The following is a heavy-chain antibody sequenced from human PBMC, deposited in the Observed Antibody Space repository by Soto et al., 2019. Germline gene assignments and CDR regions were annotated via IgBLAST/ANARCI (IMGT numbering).Heavy chain of an antibody. Sequence: QITLRESGPSLVKPTETLTLTCTFSGFSLTTTGVGVGWVRQPPGKALEWLAVVFWDGGERYSPSLKSRVTRTKDTSKDQVVFTMANMDPADTATYFCTQVYGSGSWGWYFHSWGQGTLVTVSS. D-gene: IGHD1-26*01. V-gene: IGHV2-5*02. CDR3: TQVYGSGSWGWYFHS. CDR2: VFWDGGE. CDR1: GFSLTTTGVG. J-gene: IGHJ5*02.